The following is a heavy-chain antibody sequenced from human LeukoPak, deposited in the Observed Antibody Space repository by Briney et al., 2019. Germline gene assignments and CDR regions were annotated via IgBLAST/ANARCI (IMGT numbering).Heavy chain of an antibody. D-gene: IGHD5-24*01. Sequence: PSETLSLTCTVSGDSVSNSPYYWGWGRQPPGKGLEWIGAISYGGTTYSSPSLKSRVTMDLDKSRNRFSLKLTSVTAADTAVYYCGGNNFYHFQYWGQGALVTVSS. CDR1: GDSVSNSPYY. CDR2: ISYGGTT. V-gene: IGHV4-39*01. J-gene: IGHJ4*02. CDR3: GGNNFYHFQY.